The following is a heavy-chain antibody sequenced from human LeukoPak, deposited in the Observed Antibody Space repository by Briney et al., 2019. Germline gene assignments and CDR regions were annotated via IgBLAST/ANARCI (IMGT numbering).Heavy chain of an antibody. Sequence: SETLSLTCAVCGGSFSGYYWSWIRQPPGKGLEWIGEINHSGSTNYNPSLKSRVTISVDTSKNQLSLKLSSVTAADTAVYYCARGYCSSTSCYEGDYWGQGTLVTVSS. CDR3: ARGYCSSTSCYEGDY. D-gene: IGHD2-2*01. J-gene: IGHJ4*02. CDR1: GGSFSGYY. V-gene: IGHV4-34*01. CDR2: INHSGST.